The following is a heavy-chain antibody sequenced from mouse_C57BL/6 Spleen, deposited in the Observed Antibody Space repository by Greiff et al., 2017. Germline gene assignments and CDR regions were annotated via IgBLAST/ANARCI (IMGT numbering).Heavy chain of an antibody. CDR1: GYAFSSYW. V-gene: IGHV1-80*01. CDR3: AREDGKYCAMDY. CDR2: IYPGDGDT. Sequence: QVQLKESGAELVKPGASVKISCKASGYAFSSYWMNWVKQRPGKGLEWIGQIYPGDGDTNYNGKFKGKATLTADKSSSTAYMQLSSLTSEDAAVYFCAREDGKYCAMDYWGQGTSVTVSS. J-gene: IGHJ4*01. D-gene: IGHD2-1*01.